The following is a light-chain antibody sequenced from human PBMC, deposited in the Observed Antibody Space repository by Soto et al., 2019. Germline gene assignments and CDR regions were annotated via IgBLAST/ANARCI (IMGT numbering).Light chain of an antibody. Sequence: ETVMTQSPVTLSVSPGETANLSCRAGQTVTSNLAWYQQKPGRSPRLLLSGASTRATGIPARFSGSGSGTEFTLTISRLQSEDLAVYYCQQYNDWPRTFGQGTKVDIK. CDR1: QTVTSN. V-gene: IGKV3-15*01. CDR3: QQYNDWPRT. CDR2: GAS. J-gene: IGKJ1*01.